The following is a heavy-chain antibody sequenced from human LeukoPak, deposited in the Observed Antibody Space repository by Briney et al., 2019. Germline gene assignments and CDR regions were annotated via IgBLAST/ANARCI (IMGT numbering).Heavy chain of an antibody. Sequence: SETLSLTCTVSGGSISSGSYYWSWIRQPAGKGLEWIGRIYISGSTNYNPSLKSRVTISLDTSKNQFSLKLSSVTAADTAVYYCARAFGGSGSYRRYYYYYMDVWGKGTTVTISS. V-gene: IGHV4-61*02. CDR1: GGSISSGSYY. CDR2: IYISGST. J-gene: IGHJ6*03. D-gene: IGHD3-10*01. CDR3: ARAFGGSGSYRRYYYYYMDV.